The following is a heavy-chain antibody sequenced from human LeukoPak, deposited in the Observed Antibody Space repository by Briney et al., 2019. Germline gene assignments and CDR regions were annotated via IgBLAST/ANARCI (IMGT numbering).Heavy chain of an antibody. CDR1: GFTFNYYA. J-gene: IGHJ4*02. CDR3: AKDGGPTVFYYFDY. D-gene: IGHD1-1*01. Sequence: PGGSLRLSCAASGFTFNYYAMSWVRQAPGKGLEWVSGISGSSGGTNYADPVKGRFTIYRDNSRNTLYLQMNSLRAEDTAIYYCAKDGGPTVFYYFDYWGQGTLITVSS. CDR2: ISGSSGGT. V-gene: IGHV3-23*01.